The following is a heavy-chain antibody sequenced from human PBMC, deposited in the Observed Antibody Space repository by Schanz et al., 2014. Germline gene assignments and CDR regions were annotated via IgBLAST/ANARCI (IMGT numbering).Heavy chain of an antibody. CDR2: ISSSGSYT. J-gene: IGHJ4*02. CDR1: GFTFSDYY. Sequence: QVQLVESGGGLVKPGGSLRLSCAASGFTFSDYYMSWIRQAPGKGLEWVSYISSSGSYTNYADSVKGRFTTSRDNGKKSMYLQMNSLRAEDTAVYYCARDLISSRWYWWGQGTLVTVSS. D-gene: IGHD6-19*01. CDR3: ARDLISSRWYW. V-gene: IGHV3-11*05.